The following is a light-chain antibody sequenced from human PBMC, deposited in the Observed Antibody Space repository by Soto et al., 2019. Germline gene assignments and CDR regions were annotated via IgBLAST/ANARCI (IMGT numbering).Light chain of an antibody. J-gene: IGLJ2*01. CDR1: SSDVGGYNY. CDR3: TTWDDSLNGPV. V-gene: IGLV2-14*01. CDR2: EVS. Sequence: QSALTQPASVSGSPGQSITISCTGTSSDVGGYNYVSWYQQHPGKAPKPMIYEVSNRPSGVSNRFSGSKSGNTASLTIPGVQCDDEADYFCTTWDDSLNGPVFGGGTKVTVL.